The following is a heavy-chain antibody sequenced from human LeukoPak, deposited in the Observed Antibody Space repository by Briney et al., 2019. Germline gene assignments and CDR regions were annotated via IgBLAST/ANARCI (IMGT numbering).Heavy chain of an antibody. Sequence: PSETLSLTCTVSGGSISNYFWSWIRQPPGKGLEWIGFITYSGSTDHNPSLKSRVTISVDASKNQFSLKLSSVTAADTAVYYCARRDFWSGYFDYWGQGTLVTVSS. CDR3: ARRDFWSGYFDY. V-gene: IGHV4-59*08. CDR1: GGSISNYF. CDR2: ITYSGST. D-gene: IGHD3-3*01. J-gene: IGHJ4*02.